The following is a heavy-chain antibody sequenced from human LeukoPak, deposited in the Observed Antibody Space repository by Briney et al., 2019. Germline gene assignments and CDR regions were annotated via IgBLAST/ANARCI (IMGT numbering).Heavy chain of an antibody. D-gene: IGHD2-15*01. CDR1: GYTFTVYY. J-gene: IGHJ4*02. V-gene: IGHV1-2*02. Sequence: ALVKVSCKASGYTFTVYYMHWVRQAPGQGPEWMGWINTKSGGTKYAQKFQGRVTMTRDTSINTAYKELSILTFDDTAVYYCARSQESCSGGTCPGDYWGQGTLVTVSS. CDR3: ARSQESCSGGTCPGDY. CDR2: INTKSGGT.